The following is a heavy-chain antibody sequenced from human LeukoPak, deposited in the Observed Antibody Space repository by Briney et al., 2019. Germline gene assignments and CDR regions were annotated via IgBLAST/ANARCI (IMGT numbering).Heavy chain of an antibody. CDR2: IKSKAAGGTT. J-gene: IGHJ4*02. D-gene: IGHD1-20*01. CDR3: TTGLTGAVN. Sequence: GVSLRLSCAASGFTFSNAWMNWVRQAPGKGLEWVGHIKSKAAGGTTDFAAPVKGRFTISGDGSENTLYLQMNSLKTEDTAVYYCTTGLTGAVNWGQGTLVTVSS. CDR1: GFTFSNAW. V-gene: IGHV3-15*07.